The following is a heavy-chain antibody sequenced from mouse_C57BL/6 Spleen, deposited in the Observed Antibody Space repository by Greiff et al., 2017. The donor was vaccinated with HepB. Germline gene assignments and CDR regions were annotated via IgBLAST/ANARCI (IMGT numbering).Heavy chain of an antibody. CDR2: IYPGSGST. J-gene: IGHJ3*01. D-gene: IGHD2-4*01. CDR1: GYTFTSYW. CDR3: ARFDYPAWFAY. Sequence: QVHVKQPGAELVKPGASVKMSCKASGYTFTSYWITWVKQRPGQGLEWIGDIYPGSGSTNYNEKFKSKATLTVDTSSSTAYMQLSSLTSEDSAVYYCARFDYPAWFAYWGQGTLVTVSA. V-gene: IGHV1-55*01.